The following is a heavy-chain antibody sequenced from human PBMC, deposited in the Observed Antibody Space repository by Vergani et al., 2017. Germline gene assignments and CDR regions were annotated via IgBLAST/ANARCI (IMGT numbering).Heavy chain of an antibody. CDR3: AKDRCSGGSCYIVY. V-gene: IGHV3-23*03. CDR1: GFTFSSYA. D-gene: IGHD2-15*01. CDR2: IYSGGSST. J-gene: IGHJ4*02. Sequence: EVQLLESGGGLVQPGGSLRLSCAASGFTFSSYAMSWVRQAPGKGLKWVSVIYSGGSSTYYADSVKGRFTISRDNSKNTLYLQMNSLRAEDTAVYYCAKDRCSGGSCYIVYWGQGTLVTVSS.